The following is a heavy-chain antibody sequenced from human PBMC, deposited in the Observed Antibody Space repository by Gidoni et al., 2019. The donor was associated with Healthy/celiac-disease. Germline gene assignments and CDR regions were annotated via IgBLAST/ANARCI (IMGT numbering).Heavy chain of an antibody. CDR2: TYYRSKWYN. CDR3: ARQRAYYYDSSGYVAFDI. J-gene: IGHJ3*02. D-gene: IGHD3-22*01. V-gene: IGHV6-1*01. Sequence: QVQLQQSGPGLVKPSQTLSLTCAISGDSVSSNSAAWNWIRQSPSRGLEWLGRTYYRSKWYNDYAVSVKSRITINPDTSKNQFSLQLNSVTPEDTAVYYCARQRAYYYDSSGYVAFDIWGQGTMVTVSS. CDR1: GDSVSSNSAA.